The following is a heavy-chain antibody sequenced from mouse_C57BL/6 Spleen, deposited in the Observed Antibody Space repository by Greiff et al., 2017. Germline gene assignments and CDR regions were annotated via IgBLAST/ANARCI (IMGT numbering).Heavy chain of an antibody. CDR2: IDPSDSYT. J-gene: IGHJ4*01. CDR1: GYTFTSYW. Sequence: QVQLQQPGAELVKPGASVKLSCKASGYTFTSYWMQWVKQRPGQGLEWIGEIDPSDSYTNYNQKFKGKATLTVDTSSSTAYMQLSSLTSEDSAVYYGARSDYYGSSYVRAMDYWGQGTSVTVSS. CDR3: ARSDYYGSSYVRAMDY. D-gene: IGHD1-1*01. V-gene: IGHV1-50*01.